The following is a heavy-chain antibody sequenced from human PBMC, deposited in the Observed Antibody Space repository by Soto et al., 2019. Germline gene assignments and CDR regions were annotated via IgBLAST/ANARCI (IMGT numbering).Heavy chain of an antibody. D-gene: IGHD6-13*01. Sequence: SETLSLTCAVNSESFTGYYVAWIRQSPGKGLEWIGEISHSGRTNYNPSLKSRVTISVDTSKNQFSLKVSSVTAADTGMYYCARNGGSTWYYFDSWGQGTVVTVSS. CDR2: ISHSGRT. CDR3: ARNGGSTWYYFDS. J-gene: IGHJ4*02. CDR1: SESFTGYY. V-gene: IGHV4-34*01.